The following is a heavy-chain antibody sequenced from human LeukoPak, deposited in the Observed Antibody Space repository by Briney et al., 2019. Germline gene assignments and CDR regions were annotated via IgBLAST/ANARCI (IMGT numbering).Heavy chain of an antibody. V-gene: IGHV3-48*03. D-gene: IGHD3-22*01. CDR1: GFTFSSYE. CDR2: ISSSGSTI. J-gene: IGHJ4*02. CDR3: ARADTSYYYDSSGYFRPRTYYFDY. Sequence: GGSLRLSCAASGFTFSSYEMNWVRQAPGKGLEWVSYISSSGSTIYYADSVKGRFTISRDKAKNSLYLQMNSLRAEDTAVYYCARADTSYYYDSSGYFRPRTYYFDYWGPGTLVTVSS.